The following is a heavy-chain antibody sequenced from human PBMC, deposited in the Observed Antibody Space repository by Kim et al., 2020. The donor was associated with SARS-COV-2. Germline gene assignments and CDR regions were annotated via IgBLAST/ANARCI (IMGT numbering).Heavy chain of an antibody. J-gene: IGHJ4*02. CDR2: IKSKTDGGTT. D-gene: IGHD2-2*01. CDR1: GFIFSNAW. Sequence: GGSLRLSCAASGFIFSNAWMSWVRQAPGKGLEWVGRIKSKTDGGTTDYAAPVKGRFTISRDDSKNTLYLQMNSLKTEDTAVYYCTTDLYCSSTSCRGFDYWGQGTLVTVSS. CDR3: TTDLYCSSTSCRGFDY. V-gene: IGHV3-15*01.